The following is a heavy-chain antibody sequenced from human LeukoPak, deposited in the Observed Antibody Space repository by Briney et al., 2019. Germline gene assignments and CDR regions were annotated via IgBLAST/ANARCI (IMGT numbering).Heavy chain of an antibody. CDR3: AKEEGWLQSYFDY. V-gene: IGHV3-23*01. J-gene: IGHJ4*02. Sequence: PGGSLRLSCAASGFTFSSYWMSWVRLAPGKGLEWVSAISGSGGSTYYADSVKGRFTISRDNSKNTLYLQMNSLRAEDTTVYYCAKEEGWLQSYFDYWGQGTLVTVSS. CDR1: GFTFSSYW. D-gene: IGHD5-24*01. CDR2: ISGSGGST.